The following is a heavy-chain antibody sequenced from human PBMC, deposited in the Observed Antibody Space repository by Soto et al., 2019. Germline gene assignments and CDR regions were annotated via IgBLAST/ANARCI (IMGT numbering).Heavy chain of an antibody. CDR3: ARDERRRYYYGSGSYPT. D-gene: IGHD3-10*01. J-gene: IGHJ5*02. Sequence: SVKVSCKASGGTFSSYAISWVRQAPGQGLEWMGGIIPIFGTANYAQKFQGRVTITADESTSTAYMELSSLRSEDTAVYYCARDERRRYYYGSGSYPTWGQGTLVTAPQ. CDR2: IIPIFGTA. CDR1: GGTFSSYA. V-gene: IGHV1-69*13.